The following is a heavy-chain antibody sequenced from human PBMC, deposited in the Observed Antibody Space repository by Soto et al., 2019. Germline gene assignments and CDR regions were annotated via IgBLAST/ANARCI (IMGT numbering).Heavy chain of an antibody. D-gene: IGHD2-15*01. CDR2: ISYSGNT. Sequence: SETLSLTCTVSGGSISSSSGNWSWIRQPPGKALEWIGIISYSGNTYYNPSLSSRGTISVDTSKDQFSLRLSSVTAADTAVYYCARRYCSGGTCYYFDSWGQGTLVTSPQ. J-gene: IGHJ4*02. CDR3: ARRYCSGGTCYYFDS. V-gene: IGHV4-39*01. CDR1: GGSISSSSGN.